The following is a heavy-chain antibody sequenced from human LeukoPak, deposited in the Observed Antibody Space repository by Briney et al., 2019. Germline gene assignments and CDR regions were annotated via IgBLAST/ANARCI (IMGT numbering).Heavy chain of an antibody. CDR1: GFTFSSYA. Sequence: PGGSLRLSCAASGFTFSSYAMSWVRQAPGEGLEWVSTVSGSSGTTYYSDSVKGRFTISRDNSKNTLYLQMNSLRAEDTAVYYCAKEPLSGGAYYFDYWGQGTLVTVSS. CDR2: VSGSSGTT. V-gene: IGHV3-23*01. J-gene: IGHJ4*02. CDR3: AKEPLSGGAYYFDY. D-gene: IGHD3-10*01.